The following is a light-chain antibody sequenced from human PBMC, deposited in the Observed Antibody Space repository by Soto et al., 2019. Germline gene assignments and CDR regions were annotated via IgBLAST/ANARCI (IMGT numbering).Light chain of an antibody. CDR2: AAS. CDR3: QQSYNTPWT. CDR1: QTITRY. Sequence: DIQMTQSPSSLSASVGDRVTITCRASQTITRYLNWYLQEPGKAPKLLIYAASSLQSGVPSRFSGSGSGTDFTLTISSLQPEDSATYYCQQSYNTPWTFGQGTKVEIK. V-gene: IGKV1-39*01. J-gene: IGKJ1*01.